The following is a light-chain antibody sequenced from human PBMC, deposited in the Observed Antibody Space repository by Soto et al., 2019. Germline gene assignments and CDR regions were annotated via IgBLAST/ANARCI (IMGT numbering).Light chain of an antibody. CDR1: SGSVSTTYY. J-gene: IGLJ3*02. CDR2: NTN. V-gene: IGLV8-61*01. CDR3: MLYMGSGIGV. Sequence: QAVVTQEPSFSVSPGGTITLTCGLSSGSVSTTYYPSWYQQTPGQAPRTLIYNTNTRSSGVPDRFSGSILGNKAALTITGGQADDESDDYCMLYMGSGIGVFGGGTKLTVL.